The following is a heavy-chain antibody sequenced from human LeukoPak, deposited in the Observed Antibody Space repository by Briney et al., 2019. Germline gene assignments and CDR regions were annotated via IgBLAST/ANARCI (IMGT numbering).Heavy chain of an antibody. V-gene: IGHV4-59*01. CDR1: VVSISSYY. D-gene: IGHD3-22*01. CDR3: ARGSGYPPYYYYYYMDV. Sequence: SETLSLTCTVSVVSISSYYRGLIRHPPGKGLGLIWDIYYSGSTNYNPSLKSRVTISVDTSKNQCSLKLSSVTAADTAVYYCARGSGYPPYYYYYYMDVWGKGTTVTISS. CDR2: IYYSGST. J-gene: IGHJ6*03.